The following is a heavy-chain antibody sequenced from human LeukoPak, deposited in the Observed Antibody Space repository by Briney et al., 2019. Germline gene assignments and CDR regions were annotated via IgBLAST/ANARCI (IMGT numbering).Heavy chain of an antibody. CDR2: ISSSSSTI. CDR1: GFTFSSYS. V-gene: IGHV3-48*04. J-gene: IGHJ3*02. CDR3: ARVPTYYYDSSGYVAGAFDI. D-gene: IGHD3-22*01. Sequence: GGSLRLSCAASGFTFSSYSMNWVRQAPGKGLEWVSYISSSSSTIYYADSVKGRFTISRDNAKNSLYLQMNSLRAEDTAVYYCARVPTYYYDSSGYVAGAFDIWGQGTMVTVSS.